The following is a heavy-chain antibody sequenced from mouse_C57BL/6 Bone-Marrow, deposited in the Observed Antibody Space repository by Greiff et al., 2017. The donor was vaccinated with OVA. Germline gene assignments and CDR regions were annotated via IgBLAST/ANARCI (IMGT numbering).Heavy chain of an antibody. V-gene: IGHV1-15*01. CDR2: IDPETGGT. CDR1: GDKGKDEE. CDR3: TRGGYDYRYAMDY. J-gene: IGHJ4*01. Sequence: VQLQQSGAELVRPGASVTRGGKEEGDKGKDEEMHWGKQTPVHGLEWIGAIDPETGGTAYNQKFKGKAILTADKSSSTAYMELRSLTSEDSAVYYCTRGGYDYRYAMDYWGQGTPVTVSS. D-gene: IGHD2-4*01.